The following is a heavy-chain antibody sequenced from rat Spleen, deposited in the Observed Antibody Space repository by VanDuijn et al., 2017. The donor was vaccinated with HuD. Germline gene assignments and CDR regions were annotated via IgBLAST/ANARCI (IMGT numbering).Heavy chain of an antibody. CDR2: IWNTGGT. J-gene: IGHJ4*01. Sequence: LEWMGVIWNTGGTRYNSALKSRLSISKDTSKSQVFLKMNSLQTEDTATYYCARDKGSLYVMDAWGQGASVTVSS. V-gene: IGHV2-41*01. CDR3: ARDKGSLYVMDA. D-gene: IGHD5-1*01.